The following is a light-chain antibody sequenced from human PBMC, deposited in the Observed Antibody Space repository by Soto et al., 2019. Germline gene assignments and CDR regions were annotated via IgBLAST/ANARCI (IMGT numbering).Light chain of an antibody. CDR1: TSDVGGDNY. J-gene: IGLJ1*01. V-gene: IGLV2-8*01. CDR3: CSYAGSNNRV. CDR2: EVS. Sequence: QCVLCQPSSAPASPGQPVTISCTGTTSDVGGDNYVSWHEHHPGKAPKLMIFEVSKRPSGVPDRFSGSKSGNTASLTVSGLQAEDEADYFCCSYAGSNNRVFGTGTKVTVL.